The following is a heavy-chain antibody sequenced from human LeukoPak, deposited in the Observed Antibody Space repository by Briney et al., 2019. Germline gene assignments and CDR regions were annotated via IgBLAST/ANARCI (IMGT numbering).Heavy chain of an antibody. CDR3: ARDFSAYRRKFDY. V-gene: IGHV3-33*01. J-gene: IGHJ4*02. CDR2: IWYDGSNK. Sequence: GGSLRLSCAASGFTFSSYGMHWVRQAPGKGLEWVAVIWYDGSNKYYADSVKGRFTISRDNSKNTLYLQMNSLRAEDTAVYYCARDFSAYRRKFDYWGQGTLVTVSS. D-gene: IGHD3-10*01. CDR1: GFTFSSYG.